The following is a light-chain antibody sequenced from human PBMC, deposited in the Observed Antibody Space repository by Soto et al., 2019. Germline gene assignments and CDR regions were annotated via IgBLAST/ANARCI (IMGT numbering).Light chain of an antibody. CDR3: QQYSDYSLHT. Sequence: DIQMTQSPSTLSASVGDRVTIACRASQSISSWLAWYQQKPGKAPKLLIYEASNLETGVPSRFSGSGSGTEFTLTISSLQPDDFATYYCQQYSDYSLHTFGGGTKVEIK. CDR2: EAS. CDR1: QSISSW. J-gene: IGKJ4*01. V-gene: IGKV1-5*03.